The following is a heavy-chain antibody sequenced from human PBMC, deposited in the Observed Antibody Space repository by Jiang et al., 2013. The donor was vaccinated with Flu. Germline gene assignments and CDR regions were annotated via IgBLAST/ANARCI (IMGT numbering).Heavy chain of an antibody. CDR2: IYPGDSDT. D-gene: IGHD1-14*01. J-gene: IGHJ3*02. CDR3: ARHPRHSPVTRGAFDI. V-gene: IGHV5-51*01. Sequence: EWMGIIYPGDSDTRYSPSFQGQVTISADKSISTAYLQWSSLKASDTAMYYCARHPRHSPVTRGAFDIWGQGTMVTVSS.